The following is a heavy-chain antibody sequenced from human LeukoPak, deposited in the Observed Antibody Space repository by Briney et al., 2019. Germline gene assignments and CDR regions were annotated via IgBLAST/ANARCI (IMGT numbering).Heavy chain of an antibody. D-gene: IGHD6-13*01. Sequence: PGGSLRLSCAAFGFTFSRYWMHWVRQVPGKGPVWVSRIDSDVSSTGYADFVQGRFTISRDNAENTLYLQMNSLRAEDTAVYYCARDLSSTGQRMDVWGKGTTVTVSS. CDR3: ARDLSSTGQRMDV. CDR2: IDSDVSST. J-gene: IGHJ6*03. V-gene: IGHV3-74*01. CDR1: GFTFSRYW.